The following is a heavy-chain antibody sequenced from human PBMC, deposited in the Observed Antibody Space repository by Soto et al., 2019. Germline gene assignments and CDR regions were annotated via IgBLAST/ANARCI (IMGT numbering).Heavy chain of an antibody. Sequence: GGSLRLSCAASGFTFSNYTMSWVRRAPGKGLEWVSSISGSGGRTYYADSVKGRFTISKDNSKNTLYLQMSSLRAEDTAVYYCAKVPGFDYYGMDVWGQGSTVTVSS. D-gene: IGHD3-3*01. CDR1: GFTFSNYT. CDR2: ISGSGGRT. CDR3: AKVPGFDYYGMDV. J-gene: IGHJ6*02. V-gene: IGHV3-23*01.